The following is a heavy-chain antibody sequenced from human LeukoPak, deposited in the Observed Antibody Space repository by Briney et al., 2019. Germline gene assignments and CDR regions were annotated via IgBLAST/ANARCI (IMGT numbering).Heavy chain of an antibody. J-gene: IGHJ4*02. CDR1: GGSISSGDYY. Sequence: SQTLSLTCTVSGGSISSGDYYWSWIRQPPGKGLEWIGYIYYSGSTYYNPSLKSRVTISVDTPKNQLSLKLSSVTAADTAVYYCAREGVPAAHFDYWGQGTLVTVSS. CDR3: AREGVPAAHFDY. CDR2: IYYSGST. D-gene: IGHD2-2*01. V-gene: IGHV4-30-4*01.